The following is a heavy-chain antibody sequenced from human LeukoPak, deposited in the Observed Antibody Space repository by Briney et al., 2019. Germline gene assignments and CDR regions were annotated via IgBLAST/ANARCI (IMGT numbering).Heavy chain of an antibody. J-gene: IGHJ5*02. CDR1: GYTFTSYY. V-gene: IGHV1-46*03. CDR2: INPSGGST. CDR3: ARNGIAVAGTSNWFDP. Sequence: GASVKVSCKASGYTFTSYYMHWVRQAPGQGLEWMGIINPSGGSTSYAQKFQGRVTMTRDMSTSTVYMELSSLRSEDTAVYYCARNGIAVAGTSNWFDPWGQGALVTVSS. D-gene: IGHD6-19*01.